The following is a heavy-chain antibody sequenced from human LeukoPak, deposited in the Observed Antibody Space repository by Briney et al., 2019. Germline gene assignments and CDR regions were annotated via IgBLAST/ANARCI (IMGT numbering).Heavy chain of an antibody. Sequence: GASVKVSCKASGYTFTSYGISWVRQGPGQGLEWMGWISAYNGNTNYAQKLQGRVTMTTDTSTSTAYMELRSLRSDDTAVYYCARDSGDRPQAVGYFFDYWGQGSLVTVSS. V-gene: IGHV1-18*01. D-gene: IGHD7-27*01. CDR3: ARDSGDRPQAVGYFFDY. CDR2: ISAYNGNT. CDR1: GYTFTSYG. J-gene: IGHJ4*02.